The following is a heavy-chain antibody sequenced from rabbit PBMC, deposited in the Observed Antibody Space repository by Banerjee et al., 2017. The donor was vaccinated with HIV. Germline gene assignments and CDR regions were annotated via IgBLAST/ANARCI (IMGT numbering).Heavy chain of an antibody. Sequence: QEQLEESGGGLVKPEGSLTLTCKASGFDLSSAYDMCWVRQAPGKGLEWIGCIYAGSSGNTWYASWAKGRFTISKTSWTTVTLQMTSLTAADTATYFCARDLAGVTGWNFNLWGQGTLVTVS. CDR2: IYAGSSGNT. J-gene: IGHJ4*01. V-gene: IGHV1S45*01. CDR3: ARDLAGVTGWNFNL. D-gene: IGHD4-1*01. CDR1: GFDLSSAYD.